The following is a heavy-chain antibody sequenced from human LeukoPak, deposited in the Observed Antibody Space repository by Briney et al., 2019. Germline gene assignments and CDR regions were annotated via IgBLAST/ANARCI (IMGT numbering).Heavy chain of an antibody. CDR3: ARTFPYDFWSRYSPYFDY. CDR1: GYTFTGYY. CDR2: INPNSGGT. D-gene: IGHD3-3*01. Sequence: ASVKVSCKASGYTFTGYYMHWVRQAPGQGLEWMGWINPNSGGTNYAQKFQGRVTMTRDTSISTAYMELSRLRSDDTAVYYCARTFPYDFWSRYSPYFDYWGQGTLVTVSS. J-gene: IGHJ4*02. V-gene: IGHV1-2*02.